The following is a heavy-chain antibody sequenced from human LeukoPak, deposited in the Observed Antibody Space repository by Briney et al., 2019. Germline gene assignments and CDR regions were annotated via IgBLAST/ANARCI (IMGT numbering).Heavy chain of an antibody. Sequence: SETLSLTCAVSGYAISSGYYWGWIRQPPGKGLESIGSIYHSGSTYYNPSLKSRVTISVDTSKNLFSLELSSVTAADTAVYYCVSGLWFGEKGFDPWGQGTLVTVSS. J-gene: IGHJ5*02. D-gene: IGHD3-10*01. V-gene: IGHV4-38-2*01. CDR3: VSGLWFGEKGFDP. CDR2: IYHSGST. CDR1: GYAISSGYY.